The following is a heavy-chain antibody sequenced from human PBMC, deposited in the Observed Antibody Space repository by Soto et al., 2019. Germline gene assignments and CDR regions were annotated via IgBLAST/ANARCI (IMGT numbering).Heavy chain of an antibody. V-gene: IGHV4-30-4*08. CDR2: ISDSGST. J-gene: IGHJ5*02. Sequence: SETLSLTCSVSGASIGSGDDYWTWIRQSPGKGLEWIGYISDSGSTFYNPSLRSRLTIALDTSKNHFSLKLNSVTAADTAVYYRAKYQPPEFDPRGQGIPVTVSS. CDR3: AKYQPPEFDP. D-gene: IGHD2-2*01. CDR1: GASIGSGDDY.